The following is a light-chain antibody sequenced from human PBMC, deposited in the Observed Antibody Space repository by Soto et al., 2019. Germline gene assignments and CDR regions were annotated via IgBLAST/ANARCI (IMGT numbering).Light chain of an antibody. V-gene: IGKV3-11*01. CDR3: QQYASSPLT. CDR1: QSVGSY. CDR2: DAS. Sequence: EIVLTQSPATLSLSPGERATLSCRASQSVGSYLAWYQQKPGQAPRLLIYDASNRATGIPARFSGSGSGTDFTLTISRLEPEDFAVYYCQQYASSPLTFGGGTKVEIK. J-gene: IGKJ4*01.